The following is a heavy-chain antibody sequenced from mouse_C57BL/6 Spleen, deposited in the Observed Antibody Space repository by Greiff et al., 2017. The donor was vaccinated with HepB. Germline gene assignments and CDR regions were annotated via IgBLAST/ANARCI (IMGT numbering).Heavy chain of an antibody. V-gene: IGHV7-3*01. CDR1: GFTFTDYY. J-gene: IGHJ1*03. CDR3: ASSSSYVDWYFDV. Sequence: EVQLQESGGGLVQPGGSLSLSCAASGFTFTDYYMSWVRQPPGKALEWLGFIRNKANGYTTEYSASVKGRFTISRDNSQSILYLQMNALRAEDSATYYCASSSSYVDWYFDVWGTGTTVTVSS. D-gene: IGHD1-1*01. CDR2: IRNKANGYTT.